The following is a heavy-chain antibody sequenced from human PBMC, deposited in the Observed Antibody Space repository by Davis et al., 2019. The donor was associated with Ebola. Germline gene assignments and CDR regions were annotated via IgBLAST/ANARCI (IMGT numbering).Heavy chain of an antibody. Sequence: GESLKISCAASGFTFNNYDMHWVRQAPGKGLVWVSRIDSDGSSTTYADFVKGRFTVSRDNAKNTLYLQMNSLRAEDTAVYYCARETSGFLEWLDYWGQGTLLTVSS. V-gene: IGHV3-74*01. J-gene: IGHJ4*02. CDR3: ARETSGFLEWLDY. D-gene: IGHD3-3*01. CDR2: IDSDGSST. CDR1: GFTFNNYD.